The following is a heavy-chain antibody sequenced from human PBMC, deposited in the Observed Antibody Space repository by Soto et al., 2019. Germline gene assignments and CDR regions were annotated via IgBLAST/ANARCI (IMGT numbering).Heavy chain of an antibody. D-gene: IGHD4-4*01. CDR2: SSLSLVA. CDR1: EAPSAAIL. CDR3: ARNTVTTRYYYYYYMDV. Sequence: GASVKVPARLLEAPSAAILSAGCDRPLDKGLSGWEGSSLSLVANYAQKFQGRVTITADKSTSTAYMELSSLRSEDTAVYYCARNTVTTRYYYYYYMDVWGKGTTVTVSS. V-gene: IGHV1-69*02. J-gene: IGHJ6*03.